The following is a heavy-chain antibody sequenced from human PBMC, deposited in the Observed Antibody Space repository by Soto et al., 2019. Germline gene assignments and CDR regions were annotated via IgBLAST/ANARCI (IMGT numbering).Heavy chain of an antibody. V-gene: IGHV3-21*01. D-gene: IGHD2-15*01. CDR3: ARDLRCSGGRCLDY. CDR2: ISSSSSYI. J-gene: IGHJ4*02. CDR1: GFTFSSYS. Sequence: EVQLVESGGGLVKPGGSLRLSCAPSGFTFSSYSMNWVRQAPGKGLEWVSSISSSSSYIYYADSVKGRFTISRDNAKNSLYLQMNSLSAEDTAVYYCARDLRCSGGRCLDYWGQGTLVTVSS.